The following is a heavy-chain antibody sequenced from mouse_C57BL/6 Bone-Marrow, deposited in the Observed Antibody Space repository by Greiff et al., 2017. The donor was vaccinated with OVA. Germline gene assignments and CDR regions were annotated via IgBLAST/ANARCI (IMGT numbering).Heavy chain of an antibody. CDR2: IYPGGGST. D-gene: IGHD1-1*01. Sequence: QVQLQQPGAELVKPGASVKMSCKASGYTFTSYWITWVKQRPGQGLEWIGDIYPGGGSTNYNEKFKGKATLTVAKSSSTAYMQLSSLTSEAAAVYYGVCDYGSSYPYYFDYWGQGTTLTVSS. CDR3: VCDYGSSYPYYFDY. CDR1: GYTFTSYW. J-gene: IGHJ2*01. V-gene: IGHV1-55*01.